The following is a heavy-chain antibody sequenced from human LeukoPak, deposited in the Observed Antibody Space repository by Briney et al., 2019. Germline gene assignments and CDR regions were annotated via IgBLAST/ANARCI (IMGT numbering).Heavy chain of an antibody. J-gene: IGHJ6*03. D-gene: IGHD6-19*01. CDR1: AFTFSSYS. CDR3: AKVIGSGWFYYYYMDV. Sequence: GGSLRLSCAASAFTFSSYSMNWVRQAPGKGLEWVSSISSSGSYIYYADSVKGRFTISRDNAKNSLYLQMNSLRVEDTAVYYCAKVIGSGWFYYYYMDVWGKGTTVTISS. CDR2: ISSSGSYI. V-gene: IGHV3-21*04.